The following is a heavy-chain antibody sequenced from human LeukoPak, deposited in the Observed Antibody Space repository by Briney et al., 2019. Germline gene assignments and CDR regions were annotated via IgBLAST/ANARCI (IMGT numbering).Heavy chain of an antibody. D-gene: IGHD2/OR15-2a*01. J-gene: IGHJ6*02. V-gene: IGHV4-61*02. CDR1: GGSISSGSYY. CDR3: ARGTLGLFRYYYGMDV. CDR2: INTSGST. Sequence: PSQTLSLTCTVSGGSISSGSYYWSWIRQPAGKGLEWIRRINTSGSTNYNPSLKSRVTISVDTSKNQFSLKLSSVTAADTAVYYCARGTLGLFRYYYGMDVWGQGTTVTVSS.